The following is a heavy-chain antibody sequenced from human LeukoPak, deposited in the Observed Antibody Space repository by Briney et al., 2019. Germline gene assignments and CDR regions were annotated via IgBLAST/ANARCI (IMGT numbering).Heavy chain of an antibody. CDR3: AREWCSSTSCYGGGPDFDY. CDR2: LYTGGGT. V-gene: IGHV3-66*01. Sequence: GGSLRLSCAASGFTLSSYSMKWVRQAPGKGLEWVSVLYTGGGTDHADSVKGRFTISRDNSKNTLSLQMNSLRAEDTAVYYCAREWCSSTSCYGGGPDFDYWGQGTLVTVSS. D-gene: IGHD2-2*01. J-gene: IGHJ4*02. CDR1: GFTLSSYS.